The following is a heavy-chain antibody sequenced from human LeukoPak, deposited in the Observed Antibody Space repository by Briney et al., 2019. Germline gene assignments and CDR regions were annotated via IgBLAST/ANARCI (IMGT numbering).Heavy chain of an antibody. CDR2: IKPSSGDA. CDR1: GYSFTAYY. V-gene: IGHV1-2*04. D-gene: IGHD6-19*01. CDR3: VRGGSGWFYNSLDP. Sequence: ASVNVSCKASGYSFTAYYIFWVRQAPGQGLEWMGWIKPSSGDAKSAQKFQDWVTITRDSSINTVYMEVTRLTSDDTALYYCVRGGSGWFYNSLDPWGQGTLVTVSS. J-gene: IGHJ5*02.